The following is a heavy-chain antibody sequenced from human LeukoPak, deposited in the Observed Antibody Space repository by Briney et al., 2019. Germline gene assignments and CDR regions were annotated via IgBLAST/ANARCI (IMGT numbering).Heavy chain of an antibody. CDR1: GGSISSGLYY. Sequence: PSQTLSLTCTVSGGSISSGLYYRNWIRQPGGKGLEWIGRIYSSVTTYNPSLKSRVTISVDTSKNQFSLKLSSVTAADTAVYYCASLGGYDSWGQGTLVTVSS. V-gene: IGHV4-61*02. CDR3: ASLGGYDS. CDR2: IYSSVTT. D-gene: IGHD5-12*01. J-gene: IGHJ5*01.